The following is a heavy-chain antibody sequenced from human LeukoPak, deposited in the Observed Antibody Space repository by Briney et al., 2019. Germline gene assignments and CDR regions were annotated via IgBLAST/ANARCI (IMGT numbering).Heavy chain of an antibody. Sequence: SETLSLTCAVYGGSFSGYYWSWIRQPPGKGPEWIGEINHSGSTNYNPSLKSRVTISVDTSKNQFSLKLSSVTAADTAVYYCARGVSADYWGQGTLVTVSS. V-gene: IGHV4-34*01. CDR3: ARGVSADY. CDR1: GGSFSGYY. J-gene: IGHJ4*02. CDR2: INHSGST.